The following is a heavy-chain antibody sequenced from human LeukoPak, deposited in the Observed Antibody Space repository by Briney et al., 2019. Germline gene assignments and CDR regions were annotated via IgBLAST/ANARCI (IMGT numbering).Heavy chain of an antibody. CDR3: ARDQYSGYDLLSKVRSGYSYASDY. CDR1: GFTFSSYG. D-gene: IGHD5-12*01. J-gene: IGHJ4*02. V-gene: IGHV3-30*02. CDR2: IRYDGSNK. Sequence: PGGSLRLSCAASGFTFSSYGMHWVRQAPGKGLEWVAFIRYDGSNKYYADSVKGRFTISRDNSKNTLYLQMNSLRAEDTAVYYCARDQYSGYDLLSKVRSGYSYASDYWGQGTLVTVSS.